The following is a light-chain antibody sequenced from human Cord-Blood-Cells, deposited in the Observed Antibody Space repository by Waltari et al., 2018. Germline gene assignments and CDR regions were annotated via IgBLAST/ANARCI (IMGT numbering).Light chain of an antibody. CDR1: SSAVVGFTK. CDR2: DVR. V-gene: IGLV2-14*03. Sequence: SSLPQLASAPGSPGQSITFSCHGTSSAVVGFTKVSWYQQHPGNAPKLMIYDVRNRPSGVSNRFSGSKSGNTASLTISGLQAEDEADYYCSSYTSSSTNWVFGGGTKLTVL. J-gene: IGLJ3*02. CDR3: SSYTSSSTNWV.